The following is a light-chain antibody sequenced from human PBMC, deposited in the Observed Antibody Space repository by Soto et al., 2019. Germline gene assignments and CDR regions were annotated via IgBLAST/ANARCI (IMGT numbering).Light chain of an antibody. J-gene: IGKJ4*01. V-gene: IGKV1-27*01. CDR2: GAS. CDR3: QKYDNAPLT. Sequence: DIQMTQSPSSLSASVGDRVTITCRASQGISSYLAWYQQQPGRVPKLLIYGASTLQSGVPSRFSGSASGTDFTLTISSLQPEDVATYYCQKYDNAPLTFGGGTKVEIK. CDR1: QGISSY.